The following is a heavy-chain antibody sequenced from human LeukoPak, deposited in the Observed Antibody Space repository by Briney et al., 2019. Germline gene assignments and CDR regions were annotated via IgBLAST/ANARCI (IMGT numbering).Heavy chain of an antibody. CDR1: VGSISSSSFY. CDR3: SRTTGDSAIIAAH. CDR2: IFYAGST. Sequence: SETLSLTCTVSVGSISSSSFYWGWIRQPPGKGLEWIGNIFYAGSTYYNPSLKSRVTMSVDTSKNQFFLNLSSVTAADTAVYYCSRTTGDSAIIAAHWGQGTLVTVSS. D-gene: IGHD3-16*01. V-gene: IGHV4-39*01. J-gene: IGHJ4*02.